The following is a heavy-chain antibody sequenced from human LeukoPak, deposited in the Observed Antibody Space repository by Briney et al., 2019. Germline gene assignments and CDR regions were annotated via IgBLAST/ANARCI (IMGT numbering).Heavy chain of an antibody. CDR2: IYYSGST. D-gene: IGHD1-14*01. V-gene: IGHV4-59*01. CDR1: GGSISRYY. Sequence: SETLSLTCTASGGSISRYYWSWIRQPPGKGLEWIGYIYYSGSTNYNPSLKSRVTISVDTSKNQFSLNLTSVTAADTAVYYCASLAPEPDAFDIWGQGTMVTVSS. J-gene: IGHJ3*02. CDR3: ASLAPEPDAFDI.